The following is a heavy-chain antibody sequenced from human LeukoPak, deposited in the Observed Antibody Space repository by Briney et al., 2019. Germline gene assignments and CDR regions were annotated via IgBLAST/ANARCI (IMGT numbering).Heavy chain of an antibody. V-gene: IGHV1-18*01. CDR2: ISAYNGNT. D-gene: IGHD3-3*01. CDR3: ARDSDFWSGYQIFDY. CDR1: GYTFTSYG. Sequence: APVKVSCKASGYTFTSYGISWVRQAPGQGLEWMGWISAYNGNTNYAQKLQGRVTMTTDTSTSTAYMELRSLRSDDTAVYYCARDSDFWSGYQIFDYWGQGTLVTVSS. J-gene: IGHJ4*02.